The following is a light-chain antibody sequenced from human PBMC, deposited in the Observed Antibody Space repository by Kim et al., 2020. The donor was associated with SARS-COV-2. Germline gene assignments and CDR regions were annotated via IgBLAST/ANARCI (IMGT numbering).Light chain of an antibody. Sequence: ASVGDRVTITCRASQSIGDWLAWYQQKPGQAPKLLIYKASTLETGVPSRFSGSGSGTLFTLTISSLQPDDFATYYCQHYNNYSGTFGQGTKVDIK. CDR1: QSIGDW. CDR3: QHYNNYSGT. V-gene: IGKV1-5*03. CDR2: KAS. J-gene: IGKJ1*01.